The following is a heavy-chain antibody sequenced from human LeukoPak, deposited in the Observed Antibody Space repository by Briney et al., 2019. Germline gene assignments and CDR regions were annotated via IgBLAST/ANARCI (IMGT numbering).Heavy chain of an antibody. J-gene: IGHJ5*02. Sequence: ASVKVSCKASGGTFSSYAISWVRQAPGQGLEWMGGIIPTFGTANYAQKFQGRVTITADESTSTAYMELSSLRSEDTAVYYCARDCSGGSCYPPTSRWFDPWGQGTLVTVSS. CDR1: GGTFSSYA. V-gene: IGHV1-69*13. CDR3: ARDCSGGSCYPPTSRWFDP. D-gene: IGHD2-15*01. CDR2: IIPTFGTA.